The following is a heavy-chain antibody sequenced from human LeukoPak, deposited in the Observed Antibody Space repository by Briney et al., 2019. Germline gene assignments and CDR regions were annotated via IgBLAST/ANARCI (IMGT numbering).Heavy chain of an antibody. CDR2: INQDGSNK. CDR3: AKDLRGSLKGTFDY. D-gene: IGHD2-15*01. CDR1: GFTFSSYW. Sequence: GGSLRLSCAASGFTFSSYWMSWVRQAPGKGLEWVANINQDGSNKYYADSVKGRFTISRDNSKNTLYLQMNSLRAEDTAVYYCAKDLRGSLKGTFDYWGQGTLVTVSS. J-gene: IGHJ4*02. V-gene: IGHV3-7*01.